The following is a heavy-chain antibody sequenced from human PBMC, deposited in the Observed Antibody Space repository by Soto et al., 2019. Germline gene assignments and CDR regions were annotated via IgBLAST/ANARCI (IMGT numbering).Heavy chain of an antibody. V-gene: IGHV2-5*02. D-gene: IGHD6-13*01. CDR2: IYWDDVK. J-gene: IGHJ4*02. CDR3: AHSPWIAAAGCFDY. CDR1: GISLSSSGGG. Sequence: QITLKESGPTLVKPTQTLTLTCTFSGISLSSSGGGVGCILQPPGNALEWLALIYWDDVKRYSPSLKSRLNTTKDTSKTQVVLTMTTVDPVDTAKYYCAHSPWIAAAGCFDYSGQGTLVTVA.